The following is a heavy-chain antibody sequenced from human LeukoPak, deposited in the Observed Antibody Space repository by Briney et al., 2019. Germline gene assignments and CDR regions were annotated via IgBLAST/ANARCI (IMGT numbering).Heavy chain of an antibody. CDR3: ARERYCSSTSCYVRLYNWFAP. CDR1: GGSFSGYY. CDR2: INHSGST. V-gene: IGHV4-34*01. D-gene: IGHD2-2*01. Sequence: SETLSLTCAVYGGSFSGYYWSWIRQPPGKGLEWIGEINHSGSTNYNPSLKSRVTISVDTSKNQFSLKLSSVTAADTAVYYCARERYCSSTSCYVRLYNWFAPWGQGTLLTVSP. J-gene: IGHJ5*02.